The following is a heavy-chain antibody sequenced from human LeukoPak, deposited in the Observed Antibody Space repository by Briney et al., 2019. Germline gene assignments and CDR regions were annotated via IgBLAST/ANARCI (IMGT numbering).Heavy chain of an antibody. CDR3: AKDGWGVVINYYYYYMDV. CDR1: GFTFSHYG. V-gene: IGHV3-30*02. D-gene: IGHD3-3*01. J-gene: IGHJ6*03. Sequence: GGSLRLSCASSGFTFSHYGMHWVRQAPGKGLEWVAVIWSDGSNQYYADSVKGRFTISRDNSKDTLYLQMNSLRAEDTAVYYCAKDGWGVVINYYYYYMDVWGKGTTVTVSS. CDR2: IWSDGSNQ.